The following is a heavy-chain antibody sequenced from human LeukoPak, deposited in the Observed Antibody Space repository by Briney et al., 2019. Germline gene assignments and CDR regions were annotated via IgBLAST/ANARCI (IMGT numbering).Heavy chain of an antibody. D-gene: IGHD3-10*01. J-gene: IGHJ4*02. CDR1: GFTVSSNY. CDR3: AMGRVRDYFDY. V-gene: IGHV3-66*01. CDR2: IYSGGST. Sequence: RGSLRLSCAASGFTVSSNYMSWVRQAPGKGLEWVSVIYSGGSTYYADSVKGRFTISRDNSKNTLYLQMNSLRAEDTAVYYCAMGRVRDYFDYWGQGTLVTVSS.